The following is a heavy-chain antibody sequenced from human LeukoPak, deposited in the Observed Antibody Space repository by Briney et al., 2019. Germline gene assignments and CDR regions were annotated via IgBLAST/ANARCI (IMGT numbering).Heavy chain of an antibody. D-gene: IGHD5-18*01. Sequence: PGGSLRLSCAASGFTFSSYSMNWVRQAPGKGLEWVSSISSSSSYIYYADSVKGRFTISRDNAKNSLYLQMNSLRAEDTAVYYCARAPRIQLWSRGAFDIWGQGTMVTVSS. J-gene: IGHJ3*02. CDR2: ISSSSSYI. CDR1: GFTFSSYS. V-gene: IGHV3-21*01. CDR3: ARAPRIQLWSRGAFDI.